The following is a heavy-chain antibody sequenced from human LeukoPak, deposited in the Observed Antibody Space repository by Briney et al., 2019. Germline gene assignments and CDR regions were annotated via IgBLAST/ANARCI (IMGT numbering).Heavy chain of an antibody. CDR1: GGTFSSYA. Sequence: SVKVSCKASGGTFSSYAICWVRQAPGQGLEWMGGVIPIFGTANYAQQFQGRVTIIADKSTSTGYMELSSLRSEDTGVYYCAREGLGQPRRGAYHYYYYMDVWGKGTTVTVSS. CDR3: AREGLGQPRRGAYHYYYYMDV. D-gene: IGHD1-26*01. CDR2: VIPIFGTA. V-gene: IGHV1-69*06. J-gene: IGHJ6*03.